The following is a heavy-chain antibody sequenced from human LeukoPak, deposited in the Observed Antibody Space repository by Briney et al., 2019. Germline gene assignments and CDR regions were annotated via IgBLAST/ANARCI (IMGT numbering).Heavy chain of an antibody. CDR3: AREQAGTENNWFDP. CDR1: GYTFTSYG. V-gene: IGHV1-18*01. Sequence: ASVKVSCKASGYTFTSYGISWVRQAPGQGLEWMGWISAYNGNTNYAQKLQGRVTMTTDTSTSTAYMELRSLRSDDTTVYYCAREQAGTENNWFDPWGQGTLVTVSS. D-gene: IGHD6-13*01. CDR2: ISAYNGNT. J-gene: IGHJ5*02.